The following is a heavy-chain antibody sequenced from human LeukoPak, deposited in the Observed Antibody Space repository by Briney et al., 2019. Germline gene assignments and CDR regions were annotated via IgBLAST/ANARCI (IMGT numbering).Heavy chain of an antibody. CDR3: ARNCSGGSCYSGAFDI. V-gene: IGHV4-39*02. CDR1: GASISSSNYY. CDR2: IYYTGSP. D-gene: IGHD2-15*01. J-gene: IGHJ3*02. Sequence: PSGTLSLTCTVSGASISSSNYYWGWIRQPPGKGLEWIGTIYYTGSPYYNPSLRGRVSMSVDKSKNHVSLNLNSVTAADTAVYYCARNCSGGSCYSGAFDIWGQGTTVTVS.